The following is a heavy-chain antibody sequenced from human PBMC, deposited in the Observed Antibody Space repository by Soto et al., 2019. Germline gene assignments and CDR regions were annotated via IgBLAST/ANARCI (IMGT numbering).Heavy chain of an antibody. CDR3: VKSRGGANYDSFD. CDR2: MSSDGGRI. CDR1: GFTFSSFS. V-gene: IGHV3-64D*06. D-gene: IGHD5-12*01. Sequence: AGGTLRLSCSASGFTFSSFSMHWVRQSPGKGLEYVSHMSSDGGRIYYADSVKGRFTISRDNSKNMLYLQMSSLRPDDSAVYYCVKSRGGANYDSFDWGQGTQVTVSS. J-gene: IGHJ1*01.